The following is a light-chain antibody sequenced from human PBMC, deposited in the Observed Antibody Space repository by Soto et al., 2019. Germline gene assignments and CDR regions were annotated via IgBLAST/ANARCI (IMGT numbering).Light chain of an antibody. J-gene: IGKJ5*01. CDR2: GAS. V-gene: IGKV3-15*01. CDR3: QQYDNWPPAIT. CDR1: QSVSTN. Sequence: EIVMTQSPANLSLSPGERATFSCRASQSVSTNVAWYQQKPGQALRLLMYGASTRAAGIPVRFSGSGSATEFTLTISSLESEDFALYYCQQYDNWPPAITFGQGTRLEIK.